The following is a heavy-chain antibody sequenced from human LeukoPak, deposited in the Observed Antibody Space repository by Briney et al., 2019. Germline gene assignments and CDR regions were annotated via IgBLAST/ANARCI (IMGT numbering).Heavy chain of an antibody. CDR1: GGSISSSSYY. J-gene: IGHJ4*02. Sequence: SETLSLTCTVSGGSISSSSYYWGWIRQPPGKGLEWIGSIYYSGSTYYNPSLKSRVTISVDTSKNQFSLKLSSVTAADTAVYYCVRHAYSSSWYRFENYFDYWGQGTLVTVSS. D-gene: IGHD6-13*01. V-gene: IGHV4-39*01. CDR2: IYYSGST. CDR3: VRHAYSSSWYRFENYFDY.